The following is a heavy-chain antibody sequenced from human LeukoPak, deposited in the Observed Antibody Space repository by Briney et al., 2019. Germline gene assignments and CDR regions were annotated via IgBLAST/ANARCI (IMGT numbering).Heavy chain of an antibody. D-gene: IGHD3-22*01. J-gene: IGHJ3*02. CDR2: IYHSGST. Sequence: SGTLSLTCAVSGGSISSSNWWSWVRQPPGKGLEWIGEIYHSGSTNYNPSLKSRVTISVDKSKNQFSLKLSSVTAADTAVYYCASYGYYYDSSGYFEGVAFDIWGQGTMVTVSS. CDR1: GGSISSSNW. V-gene: IGHV4-4*02. CDR3: ASYGYYYDSSGYFEGVAFDI.